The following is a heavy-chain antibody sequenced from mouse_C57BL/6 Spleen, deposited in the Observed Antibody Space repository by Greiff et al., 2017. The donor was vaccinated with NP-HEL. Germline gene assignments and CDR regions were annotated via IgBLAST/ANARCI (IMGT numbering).Heavy chain of an antibody. CDR2: IHPNSGST. Sequence: QVQLKQPGAELVKPGASVKLSCKASGYTFTSYWMHWVKQRPGQGLEWIGMIHPNSGSTNYNEKFKSNATLTVDKSSSTAYMQLSSLTSEDSAVYDCARASHYGSSFYWGQGTTLTVSS. CDR3: ARASHYGSSFY. V-gene: IGHV1-64*01. CDR1: GYTFTSYW. J-gene: IGHJ2*01. D-gene: IGHD1-1*01.